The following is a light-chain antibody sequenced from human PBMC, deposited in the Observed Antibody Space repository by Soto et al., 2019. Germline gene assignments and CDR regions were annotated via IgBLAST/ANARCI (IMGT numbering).Light chain of an antibody. Sequence: TQSPDTLSLSTGERATLSCRASQSVSNNYLAWYQQKPGQAPRLLIYGASSRATGIPDRFSGSGSGTDYTLTISRLEPEDFAVYYCQQYGSSPMTFGQGTRLE. J-gene: IGKJ5*01. V-gene: IGKV3-20*01. CDR2: GAS. CDR3: QQYGSSPMT. CDR1: QSVSNNY.